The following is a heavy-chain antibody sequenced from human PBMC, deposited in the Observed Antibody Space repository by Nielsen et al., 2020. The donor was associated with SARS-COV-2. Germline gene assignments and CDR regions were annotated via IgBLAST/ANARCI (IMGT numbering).Heavy chain of an antibody. CDR2: ISWDGGST. CDR3: AKGGGGYSGYDYGYGMDV. Sequence: GESLKISCAASGFTFDDYTMHWVRQAPGKGLEWVSLISWDGGSTYYADSVKGRFTISRDNSKNSLYLQMNSLRTEDTALYYCAKGGGGYSGYDYGYGMDVWGQGTTVTVSS. J-gene: IGHJ6*02. D-gene: IGHD5-12*01. V-gene: IGHV3-43*01. CDR1: GFTFDDYT.